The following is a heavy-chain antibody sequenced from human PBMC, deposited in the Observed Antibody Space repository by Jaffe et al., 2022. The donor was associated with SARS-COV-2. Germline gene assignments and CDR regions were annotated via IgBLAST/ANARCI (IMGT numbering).Heavy chain of an antibody. CDR1: GFTFDDYA. J-gene: IGHJ6*02. CDR2: ISWNSGSI. D-gene: IGHD6-13*01. CDR3: AKDIGGSSWYFESNGMDV. V-gene: IGHV3-9*01. Sequence: EVQLVESGGGLVQPGRSLRLSCAASGFTFDDYAMHWVRQAPGKGLEWVSGISWNSGSIGYADSVKGRFTISRDNAKNSLYLQMNSLRAEDTALYYCAKDIGGSSWYFESNGMDVWGQGTTVTVSS.